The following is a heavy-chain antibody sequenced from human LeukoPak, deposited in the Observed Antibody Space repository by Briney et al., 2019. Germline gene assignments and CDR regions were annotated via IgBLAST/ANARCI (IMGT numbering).Heavy chain of an antibody. CDR1: SGSFSSSSYF. V-gene: IGHV4-39*01. CDR2: INYSGTT. J-gene: IGHJ4*01. CDR3: ARLRGGVQLWGD. Sequence: SETLSLTCTVSSGSFSSSSYFCGWIRQPPGMGLEWIATINYSGTTYYNPSLKSRVTTSVDTSRNQFSLKLNSVTAADTAVYYRARLRGGVQLWGDWGQGALVTVSS. D-gene: IGHD1-1*01.